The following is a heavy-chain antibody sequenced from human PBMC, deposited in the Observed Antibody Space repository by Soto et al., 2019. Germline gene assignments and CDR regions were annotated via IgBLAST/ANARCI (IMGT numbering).Heavy chain of an antibody. Sequence: QVQLQESGPGLVKPSETLSLTCTVSGGSISSYYWSWIRQPPGKGLEWIGYIYYSGSTNYNPSLKSRVTISVDTSKNQFSLKLSSVTAADTAVYYCARDWSSRGAYYYGMDVWGQGTTVTVSS. J-gene: IGHJ6*02. V-gene: IGHV4-59*01. CDR3: ARDWSSRGAYYYGMDV. CDR1: GGSISSYY. D-gene: IGHD6-13*01. CDR2: IYYSGST.